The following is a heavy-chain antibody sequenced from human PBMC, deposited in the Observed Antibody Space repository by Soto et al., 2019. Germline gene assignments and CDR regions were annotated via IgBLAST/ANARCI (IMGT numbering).Heavy chain of an antibody. V-gene: IGHV1-58*01. Sequence: QMQLVQSGPEVKKPGTSVKVSCKASGFTFTSSAVQWVRQARGQRLEWIGWIVVGSGNTNYAQKFQERVTITRDMSTSTDYMELSSLRSEDTAVYYCAAERSGWYSDYYYYGMDVWGQGTTVTVS. CDR2: IVVGSGNT. D-gene: IGHD6-19*01. J-gene: IGHJ6*02. CDR3: AAERSGWYSDYYYYGMDV. CDR1: GFTFTSSA.